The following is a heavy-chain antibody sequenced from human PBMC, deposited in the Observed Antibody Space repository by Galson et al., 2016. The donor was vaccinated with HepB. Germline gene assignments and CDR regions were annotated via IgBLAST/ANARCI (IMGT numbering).Heavy chain of an antibody. J-gene: IGHJ3*02. CDR2: INAGNCNT. Sequence: SVKVSCKASRYTFTTYSLHWVRRAPGQRLEWMGWINAGNCNTKISQMFQGRVTFSRDTSASTAYMELSSLRYEDTAVYDCVLELRFLEWLPYDSFDMWGQGTMVTVSS. V-gene: IGHV1-3*01. D-gene: IGHD3-3*01. CDR1: RYTFTTYS. CDR3: VLELRFLEWLPYDSFDM.